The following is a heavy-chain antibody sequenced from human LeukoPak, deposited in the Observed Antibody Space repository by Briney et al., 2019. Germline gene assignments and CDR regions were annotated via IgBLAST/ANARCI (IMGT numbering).Heavy chain of an antibody. Sequence: SETLSLNCTVSGGSICTGGYFCSWIRQHPGRGLELIGYIYYSGSTYYNPSLKSRVTISVDTSKNQFSMNLSSVTAADTAVYYCAKKNWEARGYSGYDSSGAFDIWGQGTMVTVSS. CDR3: AKKNWEARGYSGYDSSGAFDI. D-gene: IGHD5-12*01. V-gene: IGHV4-31*03. CDR1: GGSICTGGYF. CDR2: IYYSGST. J-gene: IGHJ3*02.